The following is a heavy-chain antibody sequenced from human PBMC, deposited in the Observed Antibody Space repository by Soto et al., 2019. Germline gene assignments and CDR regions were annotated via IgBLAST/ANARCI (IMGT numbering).Heavy chain of an antibody. CDR2: INPGNGDT. V-gene: IGHV1-3*01. CDR3: ARTDCSSTSCYNYYYYGMDV. D-gene: IGHD2-2*01. J-gene: IGHJ6*04. CDR1: GYSFTKCG. Sequence: GASVKVSCKTSGYSFTKCGLHWVRQAPGQRLEWMGWINPGNGDTKYSQKFQGRVTITRDTSATTAYMELSSLRSEDSAVFYCARTDCSSTSCYNYYYYGMDVWGKGTTVTVPQ.